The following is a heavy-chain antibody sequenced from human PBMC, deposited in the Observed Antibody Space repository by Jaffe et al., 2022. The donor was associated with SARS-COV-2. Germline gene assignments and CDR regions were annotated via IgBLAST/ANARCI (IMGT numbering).Heavy chain of an antibody. J-gene: IGHJ3*02. Sequence: QITLKESGPTLVKPTQTLTLTCTFSGFSLSTSGVAVGWIRQPPGKALEWLALIYWDDVKRYSPSLRSRLTITKDTSNNQVVLTMTNMDPVDTATYYCAHRPTPEGQDDHYILTGDYGGDAFDIWGQGTRVTVSS. CDR1: GFSLSTSGVA. D-gene: IGHD3-9*01. CDR3: AHRPTPEGQDDHYILTGDYGGDAFDI. CDR2: IYWDDVK. V-gene: IGHV2-5*02.